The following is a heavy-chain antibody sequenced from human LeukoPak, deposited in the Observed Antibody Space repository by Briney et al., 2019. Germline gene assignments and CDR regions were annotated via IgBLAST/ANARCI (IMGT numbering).Heavy chain of an antibody. D-gene: IGHD1-26*01. CDR3: ARENSGSYRYDY. J-gene: IGHJ4*02. V-gene: IGHV3-33*01. CDR2: IWYDGGNK. Sequence: SLRLSCAASGFTFSSYGMHWVRQAPGKGLEWVAVIWYDGGNKYYADSVKGRFTISRDNSKNTLYLQMNSLRAEDTAVYYCARENSGSYRYDYWGQGTLVTVSS. CDR1: GFTFSSYG.